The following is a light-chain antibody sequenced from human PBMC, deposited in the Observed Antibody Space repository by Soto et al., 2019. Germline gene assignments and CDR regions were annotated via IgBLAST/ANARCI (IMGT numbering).Light chain of an antibody. CDR3: QVWDSTSDHVV. V-gene: IGLV3-21*02. CDR2: DDS. CDR1: NIGSKS. J-gene: IGLJ2*01. Sequence: SYELTQPPSVSLAPGQTAKITCGGNNIGSKSVHWYQQKPGQAPALVVYDDSVRPSGIPERFSGSNSGNTATLTISRVEAGDEADYYWQVWDSTSDHVVFGGGTKVTVL.